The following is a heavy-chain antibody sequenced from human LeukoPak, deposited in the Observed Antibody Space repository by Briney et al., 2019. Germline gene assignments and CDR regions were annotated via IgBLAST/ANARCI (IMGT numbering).Heavy chain of an antibody. V-gene: IGHV1-8*01. CDR3: ARGFGYSSGWYYFDY. CDR2: MNPNSGNT. CDR1: GYTFTSYD. Sequence: GASVKVSCKASGYTFTSYDINWVRQATGQGLEWMGWMNPNSGNTGYAQKFQGRVTMTRNTSISTAYMELSSLRSEDTAVYYCARGFGYSSGWYYFDYWVQGTLVTVSS. J-gene: IGHJ4*02. D-gene: IGHD6-19*01.